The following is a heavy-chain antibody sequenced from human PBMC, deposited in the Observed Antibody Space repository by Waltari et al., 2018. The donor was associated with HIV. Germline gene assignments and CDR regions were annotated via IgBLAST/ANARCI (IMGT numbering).Heavy chain of an antibody. CDR2: MRDDGTDK. V-gene: IGHV3-30*02. J-gene: IGHJ6*02. Sequence: QVQLVESGGGVVQPGGSLRLSCAASGFTFTGYDIHWVRQAPGKGLEWVCLMRDDGTDKYYADAVKGRFTISRDNSKNSLCLQMNSLRADDTALYYCAKEGATLTTSAYFYYDGMDVWGQGTTVTVSS. CDR3: AKEGATLTTSAYFYYDGMDV. D-gene: IGHD4-4*01. CDR1: GFTFTGYD.